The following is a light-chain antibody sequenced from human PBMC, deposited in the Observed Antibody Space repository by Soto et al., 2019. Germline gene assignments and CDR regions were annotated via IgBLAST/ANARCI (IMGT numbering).Light chain of an antibody. CDR3: QMYDSAPTWA. V-gene: IGKV1-27*01. J-gene: IGKJ1*01. Sequence: DIQMTQSPSSLSASVGDRVTITCRASQVISNYLAWYQQKPGKIPNLLIFAASTLHSGVPSRFSGSGSGTDFTLTISSLQPEDVATYYCQMYDSAPTWAFGQGTKVEI. CDR2: AAS. CDR1: QVISNY.